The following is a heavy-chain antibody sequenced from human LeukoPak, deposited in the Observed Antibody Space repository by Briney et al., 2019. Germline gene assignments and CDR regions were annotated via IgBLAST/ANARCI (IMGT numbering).Heavy chain of an antibody. CDR3: ARDVWGHCSRGSCYQRHYVY. D-gene: IGHD2-15*01. Sequence: GASVKVSCKASGGTFSSYAISWVRQAPGQGLEWMGRIIPIFGTANYAQKFQGRVTITTDESTSTAYMELSSLRSEDTAVYYCARDVWGHCSRGSCYQRHYVYWGQGTLVTVSS. J-gene: IGHJ4*02. CDR2: IIPIFGTA. V-gene: IGHV1-69*05. CDR1: GGTFSSYA.